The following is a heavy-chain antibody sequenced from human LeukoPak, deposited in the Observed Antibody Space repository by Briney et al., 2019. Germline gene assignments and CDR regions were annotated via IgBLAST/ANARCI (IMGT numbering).Heavy chain of an antibody. D-gene: IGHD2-2*01. CDR3: AKVGVVVPAATFDY. J-gene: IGHJ4*02. V-gene: IGHV3-21*01. Sequence: GGSLRLSCAASGFTFSSYSMNWVRQAPGKGLEWVSSISSSSSYIYYADSVKGRFTISRDNAKNSLYLQMNSLRAEDTAVYYCAKVGVVVPAATFDYWGQGTLVTVSS. CDR1: GFTFSSYS. CDR2: ISSSSSYI.